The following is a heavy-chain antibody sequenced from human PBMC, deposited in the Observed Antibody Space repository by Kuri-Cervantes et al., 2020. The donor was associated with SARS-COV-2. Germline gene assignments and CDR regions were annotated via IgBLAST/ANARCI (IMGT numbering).Heavy chain of an antibody. CDR3: ARDRRFLEYYDAFDI. CDR1: GFTFSSYS. CDR2: ISSSSSYI. Sequence: GESLKISCAASGFTFSSYSMNWVRQAPGKGLEWVSSISSSSSYIYYADSVKGRFTISRDNAKNSLYLQMNSLRAEDTAVYYCARDRRFLEYYDAFDIWGQGTMVTVSS. J-gene: IGHJ3*02. D-gene: IGHD3-3*01. V-gene: IGHV3-21*01.